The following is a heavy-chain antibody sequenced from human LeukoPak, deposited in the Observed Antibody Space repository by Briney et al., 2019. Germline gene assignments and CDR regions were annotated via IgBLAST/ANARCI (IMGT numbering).Heavy chain of an antibody. CDR2: INYDGSEK. V-gene: IGHV3-7*01. CDR3: ARDPYNRGGYAAFDI. Sequence: GGSLRLSCAASEFTLRNYWMTWVCLAPGKGLEWVANINYDGSEKHYVDSVKGRFNISRDNVKNSLYLQMYSLRAEDTAVYYCARDPYNRGGYAAFDIWGHGTMVTVSS. CDR1: EFTLRNYW. D-gene: IGHD3-22*01. J-gene: IGHJ3*02.